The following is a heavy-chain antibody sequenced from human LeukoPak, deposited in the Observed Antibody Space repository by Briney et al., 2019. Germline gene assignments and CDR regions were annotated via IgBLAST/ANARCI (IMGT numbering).Heavy chain of an antibody. CDR1: GYTFTSYD. J-gene: IGHJ4*02. D-gene: IGHD6-13*01. V-gene: IGHV1-8*01. CDR3: ARGPPESSSSDY. CDR2: MNPKSANT. Sequence: ASVKVSCEASGYTFTSYDINWVRQAPGQGLEWMGWMNPKSANTGYAQKFQGRVTMTRNTSISTAYMEVTSLRSEDTAVYYCARGPPESSSSDYWGQGTQVTVSS.